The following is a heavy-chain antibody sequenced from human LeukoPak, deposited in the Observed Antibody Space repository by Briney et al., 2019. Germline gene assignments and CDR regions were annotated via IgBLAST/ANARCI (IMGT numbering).Heavy chain of an antibody. CDR3: ARVIAGYSSGWPYYYYYYMDV. Sequence: SETLSLTCTVSGGSISSYYWSWIRQPAGKGLEWIGRIYTSGSTNYNPSLKSRVTMSVDTSKNQFSLKLSSVTAADTAVYYCARVIAGYSSGWPYYYYYYMDVWGKGTTVTISS. D-gene: IGHD6-19*01. V-gene: IGHV4-4*07. CDR1: GGSISSYY. CDR2: IYTSGST. J-gene: IGHJ6*03.